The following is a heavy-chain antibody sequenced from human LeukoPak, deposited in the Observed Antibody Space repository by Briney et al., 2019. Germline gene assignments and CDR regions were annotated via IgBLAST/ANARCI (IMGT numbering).Heavy chain of an antibody. D-gene: IGHD3-22*01. CDR2: IYSGGST. V-gene: IGHV3-53*01. CDR1: GFTVSSNY. J-gene: IGHJ4*02. CDR3: AKNDSSGYYLN. Sequence: GGSLRLSCAASGFTVSSNYMSWVRQAPGKGLEWVSVIYSGGSTYYADSVKGRFTISRDNSKNTLYLQMNSLRAEDTAVYYCAKNDSSGYYLNWGQGTLVTVSS.